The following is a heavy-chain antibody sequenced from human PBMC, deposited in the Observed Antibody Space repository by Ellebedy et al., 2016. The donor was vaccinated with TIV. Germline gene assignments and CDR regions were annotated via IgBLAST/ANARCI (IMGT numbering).Heavy chain of an antibody. CDR1: GGTFSSYA. D-gene: IGHD3-22*01. Sequence: ASVKVSXXASGGTFSSYAISWVRQAPGQGLEWMGWINAGNGNTKYSQKFQGRVTITRDTSASTAYMELSSLRSEDTAVYYCARDRSPPLITMIADFDYWGQGTLVTVSS. J-gene: IGHJ4*02. CDR3: ARDRSPPLITMIADFDY. CDR2: INAGNGNT. V-gene: IGHV1-3*01.